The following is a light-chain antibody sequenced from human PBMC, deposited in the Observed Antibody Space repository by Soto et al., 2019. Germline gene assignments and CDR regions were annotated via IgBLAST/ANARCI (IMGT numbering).Light chain of an antibody. CDR3: QQYGTSRWT. CDR1: QNVSNSY. V-gene: IGKV3D-20*01. J-gene: IGKJ1*01. CDR2: DAS. Sequence: EIVLTQSRATLSLSPGERATLSCGASQNVSNSYLAWYQQKPGLAPRLLIYDASSRAIGIPDRFSGSGSGADFTLTISRLEPEDFAVYYCQQYGTSRWTFGQGTKVEIK.